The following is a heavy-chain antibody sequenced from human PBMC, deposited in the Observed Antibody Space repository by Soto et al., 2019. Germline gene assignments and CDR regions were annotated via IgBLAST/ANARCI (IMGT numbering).Heavy chain of an antibody. CDR1: GFRFSEHS. J-gene: IGHJ4*02. CDR2: ISSSSDST. CDR3: ARLPKGSLVTA. V-gene: IGHV3-48*02. Sequence: LVESGGGLVYPGGSLTLSCVGSGFRFSEHSMNWVRQAPGKGLQWVSYISSSSDSTYYADSVKGRFTVSRDNAKNALFLQMNSPRDDDTATYYCARLPKGSLVTAWGQGVRVTVSS. D-gene: IGHD2-21*02.